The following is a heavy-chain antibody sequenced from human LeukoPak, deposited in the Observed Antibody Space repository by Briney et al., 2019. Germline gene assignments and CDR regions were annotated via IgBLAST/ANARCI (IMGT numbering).Heavy chain of an antibody. D-gene: IGHD3-22*01. CDR2: ISDSGGGT. CDR1: GFTFSSYA. J-gene: IGHJ4*02. Sequence: GGSLRLSCAASGFTFSSYAMHWVRQAPGKGLEWVSGISDSGGGTYYADSVKGRFTISRDNSKNTLYLQMNSLRAEDTAVYYCAKGAPYYYDSRGYGRWRYYFDYWGQGTLVTVSS. V-gene: IGHV3-23*01. CDR3: AKGAPYYYDSRGYGRWRYYFDY.